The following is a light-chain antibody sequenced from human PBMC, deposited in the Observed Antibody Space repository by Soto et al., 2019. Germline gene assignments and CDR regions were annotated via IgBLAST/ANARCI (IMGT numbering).Light chain of an antibody. CDR2: EVG. V-gene: IGLV2-14*01. CDR3: VSFTSRGTRV. CDR1: SSDVGGYHY. J-gene: IGLJ1*01. Sequence: QSVLTHPASVSGSPGQSITISCTGTSSDVGGYHYVSWFQQHPGKAPKLMIYEVGNRPSGASNRFSGSKSGNTASLTISGLQAEDEADYYCVSFTSRGTRVFGTGTKVTVL.